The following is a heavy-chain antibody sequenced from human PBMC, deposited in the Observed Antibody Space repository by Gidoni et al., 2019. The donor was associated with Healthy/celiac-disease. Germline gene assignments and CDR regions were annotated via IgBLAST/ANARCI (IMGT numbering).Heavy chain of an antibody. CDR1: GFTFSSYA. CDR2: ISGSGGST. CDR3: AKDLSPNSYYYYYGMDV. Sequence: EVQLLESGGGLVQPGGSLRLSCAASGFTFSSYAMSWVRQAPGKGLEWVSAISGSGGSTYYADSVKGRFTISRDNSKNTLYLQMNSLRAEDTAVYYCAKDLSPNSYYYYYGMDVWGQGTTVTVSS. J-gene: IGHJ6*02. V-gene: IGHV3-23*01.